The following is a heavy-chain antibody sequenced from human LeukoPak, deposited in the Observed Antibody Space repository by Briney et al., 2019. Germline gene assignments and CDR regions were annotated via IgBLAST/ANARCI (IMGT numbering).Heavy chain of an antibody. D-gene: IGHD5-18*01. CDR2: IYTSGST. J-gene: IGHJ3*02. CDR1: GGSISSGSYS. CDR3: ARLDTTTNAFDI. Sequence: SQTLSLTCTVSGGSISSGSYSWNWIRQPAGKGLGWIGRIYTSGSTNYNPSLKSRVTISIDTSKNQFSLKLSSVTAADTAAYYCARLDTTTNAFDIWGQGTMVTVSS. V-gene: IGHV4-61*02.